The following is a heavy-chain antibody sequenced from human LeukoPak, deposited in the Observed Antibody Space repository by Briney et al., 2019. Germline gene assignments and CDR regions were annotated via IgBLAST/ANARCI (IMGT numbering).Heavy chain of an antibody. V-gene: IGHV3-7*01. J-gene: IGHJ4*02. D-gene: IGHD2-2*01. CDR3: ARDRDSGSISWYFLFDY. Sequence: PGGSLRLSCEASGFRFSSYWMSWVRRAPGKGLEWVANIKQDGSEDYYVDSVKGRFAISRDNAKNSLYLQMNSLRAEDTAVYYCARDRDSGSISWYFLFDYWGQGSLVTVSS. CDR2: IKQDGSED. CDR1: GFRFSSYW.